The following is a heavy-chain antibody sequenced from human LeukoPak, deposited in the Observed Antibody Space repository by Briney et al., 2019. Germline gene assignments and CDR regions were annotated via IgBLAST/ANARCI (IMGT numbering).Heavy chain of an antibody. J-gene: IGHJ4*02. CDR3: ASDIVATSGDF. CDR2: ITSTGDDI. D-gene: IGHD5-12*01. V-gene: IGHV3-11*01. Sequence: GGSLRLSCAASGFTFSDYYMSWIRQAPGKGLEWVAYITSTGDDIYYADSVKGRFTISRDNAKNAVFLRMNSLRVEDTATYYCASDIVATSGDFWGQGTLVSVSS. CDR1: GFTFSDYY.